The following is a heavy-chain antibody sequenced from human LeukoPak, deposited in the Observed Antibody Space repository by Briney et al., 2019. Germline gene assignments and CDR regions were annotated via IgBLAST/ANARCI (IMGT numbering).Heavy chain of an antibody. CDR2: ISYDGSYK. Sequence: PGRSLRLSCAASGFTFSSYGMHWVRQAPGKGLEWVAVISYDGSYKYYADSVKGRFTISRDNSKNTLYLQMNSLRAEDTAVYYCAKDLSWSGPYYGMDVWGQGTTVTVSS. CDR1: GFTFSSYG. D-gene: IGHD2-8*02. J-gene: IGHJ6*02. CDR3: AKDLSWSGPYYGMDV. V-gene: IGHV3-30*18.